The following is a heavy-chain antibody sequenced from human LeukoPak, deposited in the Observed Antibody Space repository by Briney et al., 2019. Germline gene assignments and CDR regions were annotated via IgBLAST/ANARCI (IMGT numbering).Heavy chain of an antibody. CDR2: IYSGGST. CDR3: ARGLRFLEWLLYPLDGMDV. D-gene: IGHD3-3*01. CDR1: GFTVSSNY. V-gene: IGHV3-66*01. Sequence: GGSLRLSCAASGFTVSSNYMSWVRQAPGKGLEWVSVIYSGGSTYYADSVKGRFTISRDNSKNTLYLQMGSLRAEDMAVYYCARGLRFLEWLLYPLDGMDVWGQGTTVTVSS. J-gene: IGHJ6*02.